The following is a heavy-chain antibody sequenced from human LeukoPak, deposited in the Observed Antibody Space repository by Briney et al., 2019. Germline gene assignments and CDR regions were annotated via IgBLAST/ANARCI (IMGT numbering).Heavy chain of an antibody. CDR1: GYTFTSYV. J-gene: IGHJ4*02. Sequence: GASVKVSCKASGYTFTSYVISWVRQAPGQGLEWMGWISAYNGNTNYAQKLQGRVTMTTDTSTSTAYMELRSLRSDDTAVYYCARASGYSSGHDYFHYWGQGTLVTVSS. CDR2: ISAYNGNT. D-gene: IGHD6-19*01. CDR3: ARASGYSSGHDYFHY. V-gene: IGHV1-18*01.